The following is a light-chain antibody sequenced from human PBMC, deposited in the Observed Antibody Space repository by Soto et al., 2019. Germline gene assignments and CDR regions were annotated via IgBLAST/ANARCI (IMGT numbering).Light chain of an antibody. J-gene: IGKJ1*01. CDR1: QSIGNW. CDR3: LQYNNYPWT. Sequence: DIQMTQSPSTLAASLGDRVTITCRSSQSIGNWLAWYQQKPGKAPKLLIYKGSDLQSGVPSRFRGSGSGAEFTLTISSLQPDDVETYYCLQYNNYPWTFGQGTKVDIK. CDR2: KGS. V-gene: IGKV1-5*03.